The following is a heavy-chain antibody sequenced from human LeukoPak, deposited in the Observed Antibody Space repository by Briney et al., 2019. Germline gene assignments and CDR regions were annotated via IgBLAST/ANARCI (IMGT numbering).Heavy chain of an antibody. V-gene: IGHV1-2*02. CDR1: VYPFTGYY. CDR2: INPNSGFT. Sequence: GASVKVSCKASVYPFTGYYLHWVRQAPGQGLEWMGWINPNSGFTNYAQKFQGRVTMTRDTSIGTAYMELSRLRSDDTAVYYCARDRNWNYPDYWGQGTLVTVSS. J-gene: IGHJ4*02. D-gene: IGHD1-20*01. CDR3: ARDRNWNYPDY.